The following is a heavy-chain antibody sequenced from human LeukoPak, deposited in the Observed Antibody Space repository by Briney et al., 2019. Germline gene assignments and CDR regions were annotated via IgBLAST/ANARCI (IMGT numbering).Heavy chain of an antibody. J-gene: IGHJ4*02. CDR1: GFSFSTYA. D-gene: IGHD2-2*01. CDR3: ARLPDLYCSSTSCYENFDC. CDR2: ISSSGSTI. Sequence: PGRSLRLSCAASGFSFSTYAMNWVRQAPGKGLEWVSYISSSGSTIYYADSVKGRFTISRDNAKNSLYLQMNSLRAEDTAVYYCARLPDLYCSSTSCYENFDCWGQGTLVTVSS. V-gene: IGHV3-48*03.